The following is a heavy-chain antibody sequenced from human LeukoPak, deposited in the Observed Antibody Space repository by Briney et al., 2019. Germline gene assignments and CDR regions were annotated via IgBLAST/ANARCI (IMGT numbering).Heavy chain of an antibody. CDR2: IYTSGST. CDR3: AREYSSGWYALDP. CDR1: GGSISSGSYY. D-gene: IGHD6-19*01. V-gene: IGHV4-61*02. J-gene: IGHJ5*02. Sequence: SQTLSLTCTVSGGSISSGSYYWSWIRQPAGKGLEWIGRIYTSGSTNYNPSLKSQVTISVDTSKNQFSLKLSSVAAADTAVYYCAREYSSGWYALDPWGQGTLVTVSS.